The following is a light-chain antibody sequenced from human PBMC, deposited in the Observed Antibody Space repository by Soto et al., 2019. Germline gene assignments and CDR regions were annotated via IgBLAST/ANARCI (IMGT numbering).Light chain of an antibody. J-gene: IGLJ2*01. CDR1: SSNFGAGFD. CDR2: GDT. Sequence: QSVLTQPPSVSGAPGQRVTISCTGSSSNFGAGFDVQWFQQFPGTAPKLLIYGDTIRPSGVPDRFSGSKSDTSASLAITGPEADDEADYYCQAYDSRLRWVFGGGTKVTVL. CDR3: QAYDSRLRWV. V-gene: IGLV1-40*01.